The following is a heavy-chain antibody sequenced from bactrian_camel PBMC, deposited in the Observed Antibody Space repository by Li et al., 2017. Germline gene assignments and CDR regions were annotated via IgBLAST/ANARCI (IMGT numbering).Heavy chain of an antibody. V-gene: IGHV3S40*01. Sequence: VQLVESGGGLVQPGRSLRLSCAASGFTFSDYAVSWVRQAPGKGLEWVSAINSGGSSIYYADSVNGRFTISRDNAKNTVYLQMISLESEDTALYYCAALRPPCTVYSGADYKGQGTQVTVS. D-gene: IGHD2*01. J-gene: IGHJ4*01. CDR1: GFTFSDYA. CDR2: INSGGSSI.